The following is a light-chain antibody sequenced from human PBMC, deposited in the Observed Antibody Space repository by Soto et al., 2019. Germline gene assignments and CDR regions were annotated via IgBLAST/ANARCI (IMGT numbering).Light chain of an antibody. CDR2: DAS. CDR3: QQRSNWPPWT. J-gene: IGKJ1*01. CDR1: QSVSSY. Sequence: EIVLTQSPATLSLSPGERATLSCRASQSVSSYLAWYQQKPGQAPRLIINDASNRATGIPARFSGSGSGTDFTLTISSLEPEDFAVYYCQQRSNWPPWTFGQGTKVEIK. V-gene: IGKV3-11*01.